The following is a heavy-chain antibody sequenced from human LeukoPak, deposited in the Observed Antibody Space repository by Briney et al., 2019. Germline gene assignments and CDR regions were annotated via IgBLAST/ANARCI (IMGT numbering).Heavy chain of an antibody. CDR1: GGSISSSSYY. D-gene: IGHD2-2*01. J-gene: IGHJ4*02. CDR3: ARDPGGYQLPLYYFDY. V-gene: IGHV4-61*02. CDR2: IYTSGST. Sequence: PSETLSLTCTVSGGSISSSSYYWGWIRQPAGKGLEWIGRIYTSGSTNYNPSLKSRVTISVDTSKNQFSLKLSSVTAADTAVYYCARDPGGYQLPLYYFDYWGQGTLVTVSS.